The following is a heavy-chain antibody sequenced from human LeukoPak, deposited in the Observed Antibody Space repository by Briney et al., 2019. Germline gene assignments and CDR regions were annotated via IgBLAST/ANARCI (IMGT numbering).Heavy chain of an antibody. CDR1: GGSVSSGSYY. Sequence: SETLSLTCTVSGGSVSSGSYYWGWIRQPPGKGLEWIGSIYYSGSTYYNPSLKSRVTISVDTSKDQFSLKLSSVTAADTAVYYCATGGNSRVVGAFDIWGQGTMVTVSS. CDR3: ATGGNSRVVGAFDI. CDR2: IYYSGST. D-gene: IGHD4-23*01. V-gene: IGHV4-39*01. J-gene: IGHJ3*02.